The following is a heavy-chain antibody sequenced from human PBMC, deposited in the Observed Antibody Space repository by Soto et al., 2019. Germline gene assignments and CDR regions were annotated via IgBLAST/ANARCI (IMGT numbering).Heavy chain of an antibody. J-gene: IGHJ4*02. CDR3: GRDVGNRSGWYIAY. D-gene: IGHD6-19*01. CDR1: SGSVSSDSSY. Sequence: QVQLQESGPGLVKPSETLSLTCTVSSGSVSSDSSYWSWLRQPPGKGLEWIGYIYYDGTARYNPSLKSRVTISLDTSKNQFSLKLASLTPADTAVYYCGRDVGNRSGWYIAYWGQGTLVTVSP. CDR2: IYYDGTA. V-gene: IGHV4-61*01.